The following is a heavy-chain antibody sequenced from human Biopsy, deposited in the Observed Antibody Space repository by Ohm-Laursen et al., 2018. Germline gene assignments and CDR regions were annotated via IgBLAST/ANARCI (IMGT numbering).Heavy chain of an antibody. CDR1: GGTFSNYG. V-gene: IGHV1-69*06. CDR3: ATKLTGYFHH. Sequence: SVKVSCKAPGGTFSNYGVNWVRQAPGQGLEWLGGNIPILGTGNYAQKFQDRVTVAAGTSTSTATMELRSLRSDDTAVYYCATKLTGYFHHWGQGILVIISS. D-gene: IGHD3-9*01. CDR2: NIPILGTG. J-gene: IGHJ1*01.